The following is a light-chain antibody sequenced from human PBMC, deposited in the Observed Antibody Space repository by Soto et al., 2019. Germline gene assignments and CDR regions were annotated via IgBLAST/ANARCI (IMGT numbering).Light chain of an antibody. CDR1: QSVSSS. CDR2: GAS. CDR3: QQYNNWPRT. Sequence: EVVLTQSPGTLSLSPGERATLSCSASQSVSSSFLAWYQQKPGQAPRLLIYGASNRATGIPARFSGSGSGTEFTLTISSLQSEDFAVYYCQQYNNWPRTFGQGTKVDIK. V-gene: IGKV3D-15*01. J-gene: IGKJ1*01.